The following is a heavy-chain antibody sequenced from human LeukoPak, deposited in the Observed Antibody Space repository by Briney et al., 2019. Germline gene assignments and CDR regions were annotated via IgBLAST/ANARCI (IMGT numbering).Heavy chain of an antibody. V-gene: IGHV3-73*01. CDR3: TRLTPDRAAGNY. J-gene: IGHJ4*02. CDR2: IRSKANGDAT. CDR1: GFTFSGSA. D-gene: IGHD6-13*01. Sequence: PGGSLRLSCAASGFTFSGSAMHWVRQASGKGLEWVGRIRSKANGDATAYAASVKGRFTISRDDSKNTAYLQMNSLKTEDTAVYYCTRLTPDRAAGNYWGQGTLVTVSS.